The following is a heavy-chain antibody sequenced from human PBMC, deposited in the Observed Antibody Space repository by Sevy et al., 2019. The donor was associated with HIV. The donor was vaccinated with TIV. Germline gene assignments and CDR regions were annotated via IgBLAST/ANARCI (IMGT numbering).Heavy chain of an antibody. CDR3: ARAGHSYGLIDY. CDR1: GGSISSYC. V-gene: IGHV4-59*13. CDR2: MCHTGIT. Sequence: SETLSLTCTVSGGSISSYCCNWIRQSPGKGLEWIGYMCHTGITNCNPSLKSRVTISLDTSRNQFSLRLSSVTAADTAVYYCARAGHSYGLIDYWGQGTLVTVSS. D-gene: IGHD5-18*01. J-gene: IGHJ4*02.